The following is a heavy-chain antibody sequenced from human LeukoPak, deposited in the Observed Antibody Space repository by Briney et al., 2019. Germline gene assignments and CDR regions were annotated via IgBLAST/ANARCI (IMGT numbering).Heavy chain of an antibody. Sequence: SETLSLTCTCTVSSGSISGYYWSWIRQPAGTGLEWIGRIYTSGSANYNPSLKSRVTMSVDTSKNQFSLKLRSVTAADTAVYYCARGSNWFDPWGQGMLVTVSS. CDR2: IYTSGSA. V-gene: IGHV4-4*07. J-gene: IGHJ5*02. CDR1: SGSISGYY. CDR3: ARGSNWFDP.